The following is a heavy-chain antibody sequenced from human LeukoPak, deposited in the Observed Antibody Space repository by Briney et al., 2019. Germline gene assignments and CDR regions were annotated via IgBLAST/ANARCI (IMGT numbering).Heavy chain of an antibody. J-gene: IGHJ4*02. D-gene: IGHD5-18*01. V-gene: IGHV1-46*01. CDR3: ARVDTSLAPYYFDY. CDR2: INPSGGST. Sequence: ASVKVSCKASGYTFTSCYMHWVRQAPGQGLEWMGIINPSGGSTRYAQKFQGRVTMTRDTSTGTVYMDLSSLRSEDTAVYYCARVDTSLAPYYFDYWGQGTLVTVSS. CDR1: GYTFTSCY.